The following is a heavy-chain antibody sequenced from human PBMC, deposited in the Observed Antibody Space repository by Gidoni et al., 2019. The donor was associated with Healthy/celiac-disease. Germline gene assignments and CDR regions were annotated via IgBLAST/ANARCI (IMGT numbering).Heavy chain of an antibody. CDR2: IYYSGST. J-gene: IGHJ5*02. Sequence: QVQLQESGPGLVKPSQTLSLTCTVSGGSTSSGDYYWSWIRQPPGKGLEWIGYIYYSGSTYYNPSLKSRVTISVDTSKNQFSLKLSSVTAADTAVYYCARGHTMIADVGWFDPWGQGTLVTVSS. CDR1: GGSTSSGDYY. D-gene: IGHD3-22*01. CDR3: ARGHTMIADVGWFDP. V-gene: IGHV4-30-4*01.